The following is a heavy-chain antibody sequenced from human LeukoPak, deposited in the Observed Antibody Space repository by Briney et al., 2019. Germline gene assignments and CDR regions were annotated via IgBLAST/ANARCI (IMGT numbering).Heavy chain of an antibody. Sequence: SETLSLTCTVSGGSISSSSYYWGWIRQPPGKGLEWIGSIYHSGSTYFNPSLKSRVTILVDMSKNQFSLRLRSVTAADTAVYYCARDMPPLGIAVAGSDYWGQGTLVTVSS. CDR3: ARDMPPLGIAVAGSDY. J-gene: IGHJ4*02. D-gene: IGHD6-19*01. V-gene: IGHV4-39*07. CDR1: GGSISSSSYY. CDR2: IYHSGST.